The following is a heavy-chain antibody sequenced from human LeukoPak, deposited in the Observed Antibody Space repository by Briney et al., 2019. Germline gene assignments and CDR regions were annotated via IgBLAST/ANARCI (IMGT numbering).Heavy chain of an antibody. D-gene: IGHD3-10*01. CDR3: ARGGSYWYGSGSPVRYYYAMDV. CDR1: GFTVSSNY. Sequence: PGGSLRLSCAASGFTVSSNYMSWVRQAPGKGLEWVSVIHSDGNTYYGDSVKGRFTISRDNSKNTLYLQINSLRAEDTAVYYCARGGSYWYGSGSPVRYYYAMDVWGQGTTVTVSS. V-gene: IGHV3-53*01. CDR2: IHSDGNT. J-gene: IGHJ6*02.